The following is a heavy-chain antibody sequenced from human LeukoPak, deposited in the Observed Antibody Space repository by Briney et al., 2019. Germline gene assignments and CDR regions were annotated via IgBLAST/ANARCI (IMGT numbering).Heavy chain of an antibody. V-gene: IGHV1-8*02. D-gene: IGHD3-10*01. Sequence: ASVKVSCKASGYSFTNYDINWVRQATGQGLEWMGWMNPKSGDTGYSQKFQGRVTMTEDTSTDTAYMELSSLRSEDTAVYYCATGLWFGKYLDVWGKGTTVTISS. J-gene: IGHJ6*04. CDR2: MNPKSGDT. CDR3: ATGLWFGKYLDV. CDR1: GYSFTNYD.